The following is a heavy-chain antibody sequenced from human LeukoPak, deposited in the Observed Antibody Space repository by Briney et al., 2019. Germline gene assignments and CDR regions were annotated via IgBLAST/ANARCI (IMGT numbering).Heavy chain of an antibody. CDR1: GYTFTSYY. CDR2: INPSGGST. Sequence: ASVKVSCKASGYTFTSYYMHWVRQAPGQGLEWMGIINPSGGSTSYAQKFQGRVTVTRDTSTSTVYMELSSLRSEDTAVYYCARDLMRYYDFWSGSLWFDPWGQGTLVTVSS. V-gene: IGHV1-46*01. J-gene: IGHJ5*02. D-gene: IGHD3-3*01. CDR3: ARDLMRYYDFWSGSLWFDP.